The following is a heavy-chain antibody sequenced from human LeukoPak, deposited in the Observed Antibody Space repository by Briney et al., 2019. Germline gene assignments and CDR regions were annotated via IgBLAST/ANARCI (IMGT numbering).Heavy chain of an antibody. CDR2: VNVDGTYT. V-gene: IGHV3-74*03. Sequence: PGGSLRLSCAASGFTFTSYWMQWVRQAPGKGLVWVSRVNVDGTYTQYADSVKGRFTISRDNAKSTLNLQMNSLRVEDTAVYYCALSSTSGYFDYWGQGTLVTVSS. J-gene: IGHJ4*02. CDR3: ALSSTSGYFDY. CDR1: GFTFTSYW. D-gene: IGHD2-2*01.